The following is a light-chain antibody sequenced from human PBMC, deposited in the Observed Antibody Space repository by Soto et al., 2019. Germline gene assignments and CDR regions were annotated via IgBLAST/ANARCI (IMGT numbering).Light chain of an antibody. Sequence: EIVLTQSPATLSLSPGDRATLSCRASQSVSTYLAWYQQKPGQAPRLLMYGASTRATGIPARFSGSGSGTDFTLTFSSLEPEDFAVYYCQQRSNWPRTFGQGTKVEIK. CDR3: QQRSNWPRT. CDR1: QSVSTY. V-gene: IGKV3-11*01. CDR2: GAS. J-gene: IGKJ1*01.